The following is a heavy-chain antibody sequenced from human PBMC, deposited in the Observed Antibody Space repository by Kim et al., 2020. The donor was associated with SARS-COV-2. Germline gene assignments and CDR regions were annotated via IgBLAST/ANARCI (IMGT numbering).Heavy chain of an antibody. Sequence: SETLSLTCTVSGASFSSGTYYWGWIRQPPGKGLEWIGNIYSSGHTWYNPSLKGRVAISVDPSKNQFYLKMTSLTAADTALYYCARPFEGHSNGAWFDPWGQGTLVIVSS. CDR1: GASFSSGTYY. J-gene: IGHJ5*02. D-gene: IGHD4-4*01. CDR3: ARPFEGHSNGAWFDP. CDR2: IYSSGHT. V-gene: IGHV4-39*01.